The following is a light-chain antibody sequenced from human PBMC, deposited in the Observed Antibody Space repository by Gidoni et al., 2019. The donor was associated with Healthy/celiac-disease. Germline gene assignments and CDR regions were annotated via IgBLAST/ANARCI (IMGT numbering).Light chain of an antibody. CDR2: DAS. CDR3: QQRSNWPPWT. CDR1: QSVSSY. Sequence: EIVLTQSPATLSLSPGERATLSCRASQSVSSYLAWYQQKHGQAPRLLIYDASNRATGIPARFSGSGSGTDFTLTISSLEPEDFAVYYCQQRSNWPPWTFXQXTKVEIK. J-gene: IGKJ1*01. V-gene: IGKV3-11*01.